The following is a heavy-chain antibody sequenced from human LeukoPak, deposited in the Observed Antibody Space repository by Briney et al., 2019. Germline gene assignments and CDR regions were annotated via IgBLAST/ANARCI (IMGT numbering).Heavy chain of an antibody. CDR1: GGSISSYY. J-gene: IGHJ1*01. Sequence: SETLSLTCTVSGGSISSYYWSWIRQPPGKGLEWIGYIYYSGSTNYNPSLKSRVTISVDTSKNQFSLRLSSVTAADTAVYYCARDSPPYYYDSSGFQHWGQGTLVTVSS. CDR2: IYYSGST. D-gene: IGHD3-22*01. CDR3: ARDSPPYYYDSSGFQH. V-gene: IGHV4-59*01.